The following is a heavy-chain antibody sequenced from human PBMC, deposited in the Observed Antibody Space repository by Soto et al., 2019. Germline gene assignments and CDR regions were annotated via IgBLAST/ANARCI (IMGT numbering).Heavy chain of an antibody. CDR2: IYYSGST. D-gene: IGHD3-10*01. Sequence: PSETLSLTCTVSGDSISSYYWSWIRQPQGTGLEWIGYIYYSGSTNYNPSLKSRVTISVDTSKNQFSLKLSSVTAADTAVYYCARAYYYGSGSPGGYYYYYGMDVWGQGTTVTVSS. J-gene: IGHJ6*02. CDR3: ARAYYYGSGSPGGYYYYYGMDV. CDR1: GDSISSYY. V-gene: IGHV4-59*01.